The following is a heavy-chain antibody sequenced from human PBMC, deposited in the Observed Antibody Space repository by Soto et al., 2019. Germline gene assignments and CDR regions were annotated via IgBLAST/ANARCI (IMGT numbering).Heavy chain of an antibody. J-gene: IGHJ4*02. CDR1: GFTFSIYS. D-gene: IGHD6-19*01. V-gene: IGHV3-23*01. Sequence: EVQLLESGGVLVQPGGSLRLSCAASGFTFSIYSLSWVRQAPGKGLEWVSAVNGYNPHYADSVKGSFNISRENDRSNLYLQMRSLRVEDTAIYYCAKVGPRIGTGWSEYFDHWGQGTLVTVS. CDR2: VNGYNP. CDR3: AKVGPRIGTGWSEYFDH.